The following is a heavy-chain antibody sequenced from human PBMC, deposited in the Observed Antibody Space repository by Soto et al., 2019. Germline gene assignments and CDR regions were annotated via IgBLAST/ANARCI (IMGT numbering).Heavy chain of an antibody. D-gene: IGHD3-9*01. CDR3: ARIPDLILTGNFDY. Sequence: QVTLKESGPVLVKPTETLTLTCTVSGFSLSNARMGVSWIRQPPGKALEWLAHIFSNDEKSYSTSLKSRLTISKDTSKSQVVLTMTNMDPVDTATYYCARIPDLILTGNFDYWGQGTLVTVSS. CDR1: GFSLSNARMG. CDR2: IFSNDEK. V-gene: IGHV2-26*01. J-gene: IGHJ4*02.